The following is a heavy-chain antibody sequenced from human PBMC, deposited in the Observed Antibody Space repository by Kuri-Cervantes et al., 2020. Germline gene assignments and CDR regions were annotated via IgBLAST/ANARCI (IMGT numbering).Heavy chain of an antibody. J-gene: IGHJ3*02. D-gene: IGHD1-14*01. CDR1: GYTFTSYA. CDR2: INACNGNT. CDR3: ARRRADHGDAFDI. V-gene: IGHV1-3*01. Sequence: ASFKVSCNASGYTFTSYAMHWWRQAPGQRLEWMGWINACNGNTKYSQKFQGRVTMTRDTSTTTVYMELSSLRSEDTAVYYCARRRADHGDAFDIWGQGTMVTVSS.